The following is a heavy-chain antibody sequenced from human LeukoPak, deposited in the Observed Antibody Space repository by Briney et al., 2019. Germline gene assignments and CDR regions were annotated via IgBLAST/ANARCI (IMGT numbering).Heavy chain of an antibody. V-gene: IGHV1-24*01. J-gene: IGHJ6*02. Sequence: AASVKVSCKVSGYTLTELSMHWVRQAPGKGLEWMGGLDPEDGETIYAQKFQGRVTMTEDTSTDTAYMELSSLRSEDTAVYYCATDRRYSSGWYGYYYYGMDVWGQGTTVTVSS. D-gene: IGHD6-19*01. CDR2: LDPEDGET. CDR1: GYTLTELS. CDR3: ATDRRYSSGWYGYYYYGMDV.